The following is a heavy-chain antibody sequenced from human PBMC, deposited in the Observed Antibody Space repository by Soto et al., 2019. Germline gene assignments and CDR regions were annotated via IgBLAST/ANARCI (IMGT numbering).Heavy chain of an antibody. D-gene: IGHD2-15*01. CDR2: ISSSGSTI. CDR3: ARARIVVVVAARSLDY. J-gene: IGHJ4*02. V-gene: IGHV3-48*03. CDR1: GFTFSSYE. Sequence: PGGSLRLSCAASGFTFSSYEMNWVRQAPGKGLEWVSYISSSGSTIYYADSVKGRFTISRDNAKNSLYLQMNSLRAEDTAVYYCARARIVVVVAARSLDYWGQGTLVTVSS.